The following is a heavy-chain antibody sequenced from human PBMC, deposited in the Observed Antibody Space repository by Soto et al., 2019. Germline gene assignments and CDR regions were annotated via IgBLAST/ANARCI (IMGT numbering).Heavy chain of an antibody. Sequence: DVQLLESGGGLVQWGGSLRLSCVTSGFTFSTYGMTWVRQAPGKGLEWVSYGGSGGSRYYAESMKGRFTISRDNSKNTLSLEMNSLSAEDTATYYCVKFRGRAYPYYYMDVWGKGTTVTVSS. D-gene: IGHD3-10*01. CDR2: GGSGGSR. CDR1: GFTFSTYG. CDR3: VKFRGRAYPYYYMDV. J-gene: IGHJ6*03. V-gene: IGHV3-23*01.